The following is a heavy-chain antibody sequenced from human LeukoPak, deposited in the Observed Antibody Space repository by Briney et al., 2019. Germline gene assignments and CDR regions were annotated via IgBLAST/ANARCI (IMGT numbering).Heavy chain of an antibody. V-gene: IGHV4-59*08. CDR2: IYYSGST. CDR1: GGSVSSYY. CDR3: ARHADSGSGYYDY. J-gene: IGHJ4*02. Sequence: SETLSLTCAVSGGSVSSYYWSWIRQPPGKGLEWIGYIYYSGSTNYNPSLKSRVTISVYTSKNHFSLRLSSVTAADTAVYFCARHADSGSGYYDYWGQGVLVTVYS. D-gene: IGHD3-3*01.